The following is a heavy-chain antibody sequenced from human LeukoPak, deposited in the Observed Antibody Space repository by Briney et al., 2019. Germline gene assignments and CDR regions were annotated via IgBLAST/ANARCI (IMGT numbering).Heavy chain of an antibody. D-gene: IGHD1-7*01. CDR1: GYTFTNYG. CDR2: ISAYNGNT. Sequence: ASVKVSCKASGYTFTNYGVSWVRQAPGQGLEWMGWISAYNGNTNYAQKLQGRVTMTTDASTSTAYMELRSLRSDDTAVYCCATTLLSVNYAGFDYWGQGTLVTVSS. V-gene: IGHV1-18*01. CDR3: ATTLLSVNYAGFDY. J-gene: IGHJ4*02.